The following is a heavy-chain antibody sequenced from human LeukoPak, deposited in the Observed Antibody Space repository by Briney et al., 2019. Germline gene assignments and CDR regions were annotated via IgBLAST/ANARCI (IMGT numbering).Heavy chain of an antibody. J-gene: IGHJ4*02. Sequence: PGGSLRLSCAASGFTFSSYSMNWVRQAPGKGLEWVSSISSSSSYIYYADSVKGRFTISRDNAKNSLYLQMNSLRAEDTAVYYCARERNLEIAVAGTIFNYWGQGTLVTVSS. CDR1: GFTFSSYS. CDR2: ISSSSSYI. V-gene: IGHV3-21*01. CDR3: ARERNLEIAVAGTIFNY. D-gene: IGHD6-19*01.